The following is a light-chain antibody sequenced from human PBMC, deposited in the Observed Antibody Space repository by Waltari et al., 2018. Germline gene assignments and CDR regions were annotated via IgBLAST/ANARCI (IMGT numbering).Light chain of an antibody. CDR1: SREVGKYNL. CDR2: EGS. J-gene: IGLJ2*01. Sequence: QSALTQPASVSGSPGQSIPISCTGTSREVGKYNLVSWYQQHPGQAPKLMIYEGSQRPSGVSDRFSGSKSGNTASLTISGLQAEDEADYYCFSYAGRATGVFGGGTKLTVL. CDR3: FSYAGRATGV. V-gene: IGLV2-23*01.